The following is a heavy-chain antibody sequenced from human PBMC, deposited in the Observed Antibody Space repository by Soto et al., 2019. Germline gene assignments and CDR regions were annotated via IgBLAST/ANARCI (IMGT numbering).Heavy chain of an antibody. Sequence: SVKVSCKASGGTFSSYAISWVRQAPGQGLEWMGGIIPIFGTANYAQKFQGRVTITADKSTSTAYMELSSLRSEDTAVYYCARAQYFWSGYYNYFDYWGQGTLVTVS. CDR3: ARAQYFWSGYYNYFDY. V-gene: IGHV1-69*06. CDR2: IIPIFGTA. CDR1: GGTFSSYA. J-gene: IGHJ4*02. D-gene: IGHD3-3*01.